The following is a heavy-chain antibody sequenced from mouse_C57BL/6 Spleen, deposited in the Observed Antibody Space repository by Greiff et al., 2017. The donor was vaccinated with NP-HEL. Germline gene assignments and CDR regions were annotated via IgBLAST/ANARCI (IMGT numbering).Heavy chain of an antibody. D-gene: IGHD1-1*01. J-gene: IGHJ2*01. CDR1: GYTFTDYN. CDR2: INPNNGGT. V-gene: IGHV1-22*01. Sequence: EVKLQESGPELVKPGASVKMSCKASGYTFTDYNMHWVKQSHGKSLEWIGYINPNNGGTSYNQKFKGKATLTVNKSSSTAYMELRSLTSEDSAVYYCARTGTTVVSYFDYWGQGTTLTVSS. CDR3: ARTGTTVVSYFDY.